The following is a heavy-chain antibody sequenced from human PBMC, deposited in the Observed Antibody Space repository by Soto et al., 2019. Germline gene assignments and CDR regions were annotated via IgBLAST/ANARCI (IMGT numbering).Heavy chain of an antibody. CDR2: ISSYNGNT. CDR3: ARLGSEGDDYGDYVDFDY. V-gene: IGHV1-18*01. D-gene: IGHD4-17*01. Sequence: QVQLVQSGAEVKKPGASVKVSCKASGYTFTSYGISWVRQAPGQGHDWMGWISSYNGNTNYAQKLQGRVTMTTDTSTSTAYMELRSLRSDDTSVYYCARLGSEGDDYGDYVDFDYWGQGTLVTVSS. CDR1: GYTFTSYG. J-gene: IGHJ4*02.